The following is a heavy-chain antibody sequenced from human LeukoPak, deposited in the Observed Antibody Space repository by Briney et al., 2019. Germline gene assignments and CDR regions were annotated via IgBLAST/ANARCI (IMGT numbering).Heavy chain of an antibody. CDR1: GYTFTSYY. D-gene: IGHD6-19*01. V-gene: IGHV1-46*01. J-gene: IGHJ4*02. CDR3: ARGGPSRGTGFYYFDY. CDR2: INPSGGST. Sequence: ASVKVSCKASGYTFTSYYMHWVRQAPGQGLEWMGIINPSGGSTSYAQKFQGRVAMTRDTSIGTAYMELSRVTSDDTAVYYCARGGPSRGTGFYYFDYWGQGSLVTVSS.